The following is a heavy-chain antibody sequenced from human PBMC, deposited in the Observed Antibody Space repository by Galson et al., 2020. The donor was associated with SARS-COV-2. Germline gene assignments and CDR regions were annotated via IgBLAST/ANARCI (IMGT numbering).Heavy chain of an antibody. CDR1: GYTFTSYG. J-gene: IGHJ6*02. D-gene: IGHD2-15*01. CDR3: ARGIVVVVAATPHYYYYGMDV. Sequence: ASVKVSCKASGYTFTSYGISWVRQAPGQGLEWMGWISAYNGNTNYAQKLQGRVTMTTDTSTSTAYMELRSLRSDDTAVYYCARGIVVVVAATPHYYYYGMDVWGQGTTVTVSS. V-gene: IGHV1-18*01. CDR2: ISAYNGNT.